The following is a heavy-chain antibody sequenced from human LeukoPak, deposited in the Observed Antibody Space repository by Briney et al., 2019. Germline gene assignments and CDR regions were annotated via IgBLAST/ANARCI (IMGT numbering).Heavy chain of an antibody. J-gene: IGHJ4*02. CDR1: EFTFSTYA. CDR3: AKGPVVPSATYFFEH. D-gene: IGHD2-2*01. Sequence: PGGSLRLSCAASEFTFSTYAMGWVRQAPGKGLEWDSAISGSGGSTFYADSVKGRFTISRDNSKNTLYLQMSSLTPEDTAVYYCAKGPVVPSATYFFEHWGQGTLVVVSS. V-gene: IGHV3-23*01. CDR2: ISGSGGST.